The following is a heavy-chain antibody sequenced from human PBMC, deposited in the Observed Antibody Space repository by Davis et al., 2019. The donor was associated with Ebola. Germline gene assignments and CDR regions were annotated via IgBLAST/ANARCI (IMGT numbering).Heavy chain of an antibody. CDR1: GFTFDDYT. CDR2: ISWDGGST. V-gene: IGHV3-43*01. Sequence: PGGSLRLSCAASGFTFDDYTMHWVRQAPGKGLEWVSLISWDGGSTYYADSVKGRFTISRDNSKNSLYLQMNSLRTEDTALYYCAKDPYGGNSYGAFDIWGQGTMVTVSS. CDR3: AKDPYGGNSYGAFDI. D-gene: IGHD4-23*01. J-gene: IGHJ3*02.